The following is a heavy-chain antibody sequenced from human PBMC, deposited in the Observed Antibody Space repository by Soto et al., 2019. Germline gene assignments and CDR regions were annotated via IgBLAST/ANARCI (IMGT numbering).Heavy chain of an antibody. CDR1: RDTFNTYT. D-gene: IGHD3-10*01. J-gene: IGHJ4*02. Sequence: QVQLLQSGPEVKKPGSSVKVSCKASRDTFNTYTITWVRQAPGQGLEWMGRIIPRTDIANYAQKFQDRVSITADRSTSTAYMELSSLRFDDTAVYYCARDYYYGSGSSMDVFASWGQGTLVTVSS. CDR3: ARDYYYGSGSSMDVFAS. V-gene: IGHV1-69*08. CDR2: IIPRTDIA.